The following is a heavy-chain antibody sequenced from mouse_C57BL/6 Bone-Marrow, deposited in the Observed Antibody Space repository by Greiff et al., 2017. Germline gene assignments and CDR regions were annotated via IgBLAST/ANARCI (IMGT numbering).Heavy chain of an antibody. Sequence: EVQLQQSGPELVKPGASVKMSCKASGYTFTDYNMHWVKQSHGKSLEWIGYINPNNGGTSYNQKFKGKATLTVNKSSSTAYMELRSLTSEDSAVNDYERRAIYGGYGGFAYWGQGTLVTVSA. CDR2: INPNNGGT. CDR1: GYTFTDYN. J-gene: IGHJ3*01. CDR3: ERRAIYGGYGGFAY. D-gene: IGHD2-3*01. V-gene: IGHV1-22*01.